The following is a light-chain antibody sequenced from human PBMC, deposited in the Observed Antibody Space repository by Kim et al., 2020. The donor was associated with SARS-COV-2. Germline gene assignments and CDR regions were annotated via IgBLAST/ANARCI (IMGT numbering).Light chain of an antibody. J-gene: IGKJ1*01. CDR1: QSVSSN. Sequence: VSPGERATLSCRASQSVSSNLAWYQQKAGQPPRLLIYGAFTRATGIPARFSGGGSGTEFTLTISSLQSEDFAVYYCHQYMNWPRTFGQGTKVDIK. CDR2: GAF. CDR3: HQYMNWPRT. V-gene: IGKV3-15*01.